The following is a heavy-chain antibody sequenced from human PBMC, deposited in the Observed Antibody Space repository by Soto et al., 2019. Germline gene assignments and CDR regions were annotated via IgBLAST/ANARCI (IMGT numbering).Heavy chain of an antibody. V-gene: IGHV7-4-1*01. CDR3: ARGGTLATYYDFWSGYSFYSWFDP. J-gene: IGHJ5*02. CDR2: INTNTGNP. D-gene: IGHD3-3*01. CDR1: GYTFTSYA. Sequence: ASVKVSCKASGYTFTSYAMNWVRQAPGQGLEWMGWINTNTGNPTYAQGFIGRFVFSLDTSVSTAYLQICSLKAEDTAVYYCARGGTLATYYDFWSGYSFYSWFDPWGQGTLVTVSS.